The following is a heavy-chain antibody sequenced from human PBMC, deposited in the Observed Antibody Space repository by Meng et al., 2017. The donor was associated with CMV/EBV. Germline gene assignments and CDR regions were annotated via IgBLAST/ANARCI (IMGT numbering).Heavy chain of an antibody. V-gene: IGHV3-30*04. J-gene: IGHJ4*02. D-gene: IGHD2-2*01. CDR1: GLTLMSYA. Sequence: ASGLTLMSYAMHWVRQAPGKGLEWVAVISYDGSNKYYADSVKGRFTISRDNSKNTLYLQMNSLRAEDTAVYYCARVWSSTRIDYWGQGTLVTVSS. CDR3: ARVWSSTRIDY. CDR2: ISYDGSNK.